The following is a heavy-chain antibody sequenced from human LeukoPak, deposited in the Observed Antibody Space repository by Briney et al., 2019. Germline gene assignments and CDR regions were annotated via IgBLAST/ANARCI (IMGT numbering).Heavy chain of an antibody. CDR3: AAWTDRGYSY. Sequence: PGGSLRLSCTAPGFTFSRSWMNWIRQAPGKGLEWVANINPDGDGMRFVDSVKGRFTMSRDNAQSSLHLQMNSLRVEDTAFYYCAAWTDRGYSYWGRGVPVTVSS. D-gene: IGHD5-12*01. CDR1: GFTFSRSW. CDR2: INPDGDGM. J-gene: IGHJ4*02. V-gene: IGHV3-7*01.